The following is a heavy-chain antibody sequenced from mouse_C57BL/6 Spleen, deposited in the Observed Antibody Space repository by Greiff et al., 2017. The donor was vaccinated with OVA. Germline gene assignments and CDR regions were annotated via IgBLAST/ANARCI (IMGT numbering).Heavy chain of an antibody. Sequence: QVQLKQPGAELVMPGASVKLSCKASGYTFTSYWMHWVKQRPGQGLEWIGEIDPSDSYTNYNQKFKGKSTLTVDKSSSTAYMQLSSLTSEDSAVYYCARAYYYSFDYWGQGTTLTVSS. CDR2: IDPSDSYT. CDR3: ARAYYYSFDY. D-gene: IGHD1-1*01. CDR1: GYTFTSYW. V-gene: IGHV1-69*01. J-gene: IGHJ2*01.